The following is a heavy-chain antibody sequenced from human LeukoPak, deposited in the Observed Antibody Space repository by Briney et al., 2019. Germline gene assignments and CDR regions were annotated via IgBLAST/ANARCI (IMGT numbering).Heavy chain of an antibody. Sequence: SGGSLRLSCVVSGFIFSSYSINWVRQAPGKGLEWVSSITSSSTYIYYADSVKGRFTISRGNAKNSLYLQMDSLRAEDTAVYYCARDGYSSSSLDYWGPGTLVTVSS. CDR1: GFIFSSYS. J-gene: IGHJ4*02. V-gene: IGHV3-21*01. CDR2: ITSSSTYI. CDR3: ARDGYSSSSLDY. D-gene: IGHD6-19*01.